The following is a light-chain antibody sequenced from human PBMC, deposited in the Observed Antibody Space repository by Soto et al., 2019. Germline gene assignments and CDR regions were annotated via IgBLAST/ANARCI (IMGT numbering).Light chain of an antibody. CDR2: AGS. CDR1: QSISIY. Sequence: DIQMTQSSSSLSASVGDRVTITCRASQSISIYLNWYQQKPGKAPILLVYAGSSLQGGVPSRFGGSGSGTDFTLTITSLQPEDFATYYCQQSYSTPTFGGGTKVEIK. V-gene: IGKV1-39*01. CDR3: QQSYSTPT. J-gene: IGKJ4*01.